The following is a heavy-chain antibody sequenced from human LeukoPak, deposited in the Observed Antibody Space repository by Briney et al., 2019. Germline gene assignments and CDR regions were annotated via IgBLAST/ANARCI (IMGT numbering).Heavy chain of an antibody. CDR3: ARDSGYDILTDCPSPPGYNWFDP. CDR1: GGSISSYY. D-gene: IGHD3-9*01. J-gene: IGHJ5*02. CDR2: IYYSGST. V-gene: IGHV4-59*01. Sequence: SETLSLTCTVSGGSISSYYWSWIRQPPGKGLEWIGYIYYSGSTNYNPSLKSRVTISVDTSKNQFSLKLSSVTAADTAVYYCARDSGYDILTDCPSPPGYNWFDPWGQGTLVTVSS.